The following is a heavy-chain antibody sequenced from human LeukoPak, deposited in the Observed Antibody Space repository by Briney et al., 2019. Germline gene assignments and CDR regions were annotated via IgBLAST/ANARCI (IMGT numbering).Heavy chain of an antibody. CDR3: ASRVYGSSWSSFDY. CDR1: GGSISSSSYY. CDR2: IYYSGST. V-gene: IGHV4-39*01. D-gene: IGHD6-13*01. J-gene: IGHJ4*02. Sequence: SETLSLTCTVSGGSISSSSYYWGWIRQPPGKGLEWIGSIYYSGSTYYNPSLKSRVTISVDTSKNQFSLKLSSVTAADTAVYYCASRVYGSSWSSFDYWGQGTLVTVSS.